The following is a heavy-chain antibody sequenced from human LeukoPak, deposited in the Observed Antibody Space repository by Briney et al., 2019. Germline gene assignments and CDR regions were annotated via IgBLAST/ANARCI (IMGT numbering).Heavy chain of an antibody. CDR1: GYSISSGYY. CDR3: ASSPSAGVFDY. J-gene: IGHJ4*02. CDR2: IYHSGST. D-gene: IGHD3-10*01. V-gene: IGHV4-38-2*02. Sequence: SETLSLTCTVSGYSISSGYYWGWIRQPPGKGLEWIGSIYHSGSTYYNPSLKSRVTISVDTSKNQFSLKLSSVTAADTAVYYCASSPSAGVFDYWGQGTLVTVSS.